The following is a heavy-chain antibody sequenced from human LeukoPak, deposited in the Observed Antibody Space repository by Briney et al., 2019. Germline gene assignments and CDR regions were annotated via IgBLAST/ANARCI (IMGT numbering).Heavy chain of an antibody. D-gene: IGHD3-22*01. CDR1: GFTFSTYA. V-gene: IGHV3-23*01. CDR3: ARGPGKNYDSSGYYYGGGY. Sequence: GGSLRLSCAASGFTFSTYAMNWVRQAPGKGLEWVSAISGSGGSTYYADSVKGRFTISRDNSKNTLYLQMNSLRAEDTAVYYCARGPGKNYDSSGYYYGGGYWGQGTLVTVSS. CDR2: ISGSGGST. J-gene: IGHJ4*02.